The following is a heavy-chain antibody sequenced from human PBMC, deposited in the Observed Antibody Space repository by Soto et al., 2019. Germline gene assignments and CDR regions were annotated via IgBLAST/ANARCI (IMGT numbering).Heavy chain of an antibody. Sequence: PGGSLRLSCAASGFTFSSYGMHWVRQAPGKGLEWVAVIWYDGSNKYYADSVKGRFTISRDNSKNTLYLQMNSLRAEDTAVYYCARDLAEKGRGYCSSTAESCYYYYYGMDVWGQGTTVTVSS. V-gene: IGHV3-33*01. CDR2: IWYDGSNK. D-gene: IGHD2-2*01. CDR1: GFTFSSYG. J-gene: IGHJ6*02. CDR3: ARDLAEKGRGYCSSTAESCYYYYYGMDV.